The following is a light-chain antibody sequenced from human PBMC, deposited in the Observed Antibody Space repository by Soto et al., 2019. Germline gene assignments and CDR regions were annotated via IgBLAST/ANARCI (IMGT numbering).Light chain of an antibody. CDR1: QGISSA. CDR3: QQFNNYPIT. J-gene: IGKJ5*01. Sequence: AIQLTQSPSSLSASLGDRVSITCRASQGISSALAWYQQKPGKAPKLLIYDASSLESGVPSRFSGSGSGTDFTLTISSLQPEDFATYYCQQFNNYPITFGQGTRLEIK. CDR2: DAS. V-gene: IGKV1D-13*01.